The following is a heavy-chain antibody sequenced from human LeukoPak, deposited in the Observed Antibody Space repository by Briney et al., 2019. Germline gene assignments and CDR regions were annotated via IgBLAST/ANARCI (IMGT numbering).Heavy chain of an antibody. V-gene: IGHV4-31*03. CDR3: ARPSGGTPLKRFDY. J-gene: IGHJ4*02. Sequence: SETLSLTCTVSGGSISSGGYYWSWIRQHPGKGLEWIGYIYYSGSTYYNPSLKSRVTISVDTSKNQFSLKVTSVTAADTAVYYCARPSGGTPLKRFDYWGQGTQVTVSS. D-gene: IGHD1-1*01. CDR1: GGSISSGGYY. CDR2: IYYSGST.